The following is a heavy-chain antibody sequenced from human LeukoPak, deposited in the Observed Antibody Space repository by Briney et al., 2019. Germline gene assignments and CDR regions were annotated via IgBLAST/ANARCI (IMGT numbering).Heavy chain of an antibody. Sequence: SETLSLTCTVSGYSISSGYYWGWIRQPPGKGLAWIGSIYHSGSTYYNPSLKSRVTISVDTSKNQFSLKLSSVTAADTAVYYCARVAHAFDIWGQGTMVTVSS. CDR3: ARVAHAFDI. V-gene: IGHV4-38-2*02. CDR2: IYHSGST. CDR1: GYSISSGYY. J-gene: IGHJ3*02.